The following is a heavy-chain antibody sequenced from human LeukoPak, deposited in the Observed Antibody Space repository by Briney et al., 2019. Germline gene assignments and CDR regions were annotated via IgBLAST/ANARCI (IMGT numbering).Heavy chain of an antibody. J-gene: IGHJ6*03. Sequence: PSETLSLTCAVSGYSLSIGYYWGWIRQPPGKGLEWIGNMYRTGYTYYNPSLKSRVTISVDTSKNQFSLKLSSVTAAATAVYYCARLPYYYYYMDVWGKGTTVTVSS. V-gene: IGHV4-38-2*01. CDR1: GYSLSIGYY. CDR2: MYRTGYT. CDR3: ARLPYYYYYMDV.